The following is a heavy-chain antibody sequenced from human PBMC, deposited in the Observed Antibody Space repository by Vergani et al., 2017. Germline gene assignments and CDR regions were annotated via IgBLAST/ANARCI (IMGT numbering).Heavy chain of an antibody. J-gene: IGHJ6*02. CDR1: GGSISSGDYY. CDR2: IYYSGST. D-gene: IGHD2-2*01. Sequence: QVQLQESGPGLVKPSQTLSLTCTVSGGSISSGDYYWSWIRQPPGKGLEWIGYIYYSGSTYYNPSLKSRVTISVDTSKNQFSLKLSSVTAADTAVYYCAREAIVVVPAAILGMDVWGQGTTVTVSS. CDR3: AREAIVVVPAAILGMDV. V-gene: IGHV4-30-4*01.